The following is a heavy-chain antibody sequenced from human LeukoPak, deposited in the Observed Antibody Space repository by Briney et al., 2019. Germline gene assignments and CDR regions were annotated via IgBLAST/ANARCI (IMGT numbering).Heavy chain of an antibody. CDR2: ISGSGGST. D-gene: IGHD3-22*01. Sequence: GGSLRLSCAASRFTFSSYAMSWVRQAPGKGLEWVSAISGSGGSTYYADSVKGRFTISRDNSKNTLYLQMNSLRAEDTAVYYCAKVWNYYDSSGYYVDYWGQGTLVTVSS. CDR3: AKVWNYYDSSGYYVDY. CDR1: RFTFSSYA. J-gene: IGHJ4*02. V-gene: IGHV3-23*01.